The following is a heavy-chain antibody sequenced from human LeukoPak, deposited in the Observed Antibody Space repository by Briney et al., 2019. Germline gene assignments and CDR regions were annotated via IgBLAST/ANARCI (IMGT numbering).Heavy chain of an antibody. J-gene: IGHJ4*02. D-gene: IGHD2-2*01. V-gene: IGHV1-69*13. CDR1: GGTFSSYA. CDR2: IIPIFGTA. Sequence: SVKVSCKASGGTFSSYAISWVRQAPGQGLEWMGGIIPIFGTANYAQKFQGRVTITADESTSTAYMELSSLRSEDTAVYYCARRYCGSTSCSFPHDYWGQGTLVTVSS. CDR3: ARRYCGSTSCSFPHDY.